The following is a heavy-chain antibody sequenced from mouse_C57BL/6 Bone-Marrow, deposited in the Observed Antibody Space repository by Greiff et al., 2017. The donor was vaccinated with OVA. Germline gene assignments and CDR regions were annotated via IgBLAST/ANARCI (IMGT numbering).Heavy chain of an antibody. Sequence: QVQLQQSGAELARPGASVKMSCKASGYTFTSYTMHWVKQRPGQGLEWIGYINPSSGYTKYNQKFKDKATLTADKSSSTAYMQLSSLTSEDSAVYYGARSDYGSSSGFAYWGQGTLVTVSA. J-gene: IGHJ3*01. CDR2: INPSSGYT. CDR1: GYTFTSYT. CDR3: ARSDYGSSSGFAY. V-gene: IGHV1-4*01. D-gene: IGHD1-1*01.